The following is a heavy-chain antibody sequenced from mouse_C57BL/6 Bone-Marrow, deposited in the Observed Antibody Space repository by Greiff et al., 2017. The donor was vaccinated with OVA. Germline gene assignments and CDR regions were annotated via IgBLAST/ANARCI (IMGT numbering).Heavy chain of an antibody. CDR2: INPNNGGT. CDR1: GYTFTDYN. CDR3: ARALPIYYGYRAWVAC. D-gene: IGHD2-2*01. V-gene: IGHV1-22*01. J-gene: IGHJ3*01. Sequence: VHVKQSGPELVKPGASVKMSCKASGYTFTDYNMHWVKQSHGKSLEWIGYINPNNGGTSYNQKFKGKAKLTVNKSSNPASMELRSLTSEDSAVYYCARALPIYYGYRAWVACWGQGTLVTVSA.